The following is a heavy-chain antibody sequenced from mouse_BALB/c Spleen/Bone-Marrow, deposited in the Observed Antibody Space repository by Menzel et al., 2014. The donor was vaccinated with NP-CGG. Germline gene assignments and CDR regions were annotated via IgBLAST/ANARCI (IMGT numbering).Heavy chain of an antibody. CDR1: GFTFSNFG. D-gene: IGHD6-2*01. CDR2: ISSGSNTI. J-gene: IGHJ3*01. Sequence: EVKLMESGGGLAQPGGSRKLSCAASGFTFSNFGMHWIRQAPEKGLEWVAYISSGSNTIYYTDTVKGRFTISRDNPKNTLFLQMTSLRSEDTAMYHCVRGGSLPGGFAYWGQGTLVTVSA. CDR3: VRGGSLPGGFAY. V-gene: IGHV5-17*02.